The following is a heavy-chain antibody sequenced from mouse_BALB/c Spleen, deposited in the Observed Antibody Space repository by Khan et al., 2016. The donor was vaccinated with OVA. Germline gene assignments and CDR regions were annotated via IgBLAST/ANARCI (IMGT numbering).Heavy chain of an antibody. CDR1: GYIFTNYG. Sequence: QCQLVQSGPELKKPGETVKISCKASGYIFTNYGMTWVKQAPGKGLKWMGWINTHTGQSTYADDFKGRFAFSLETSGNTATMQINILKNEEAATYCCARTVYGGGNDYAMDYWGQGTSVTVSS. CDR2: INTHTGQS. CDR3: ARTVYGGGNDYAMDY. J-gene: IGHJ4*01. D-gene: IGHD1-1*02. V-gene: IGHV9-3-1*01.